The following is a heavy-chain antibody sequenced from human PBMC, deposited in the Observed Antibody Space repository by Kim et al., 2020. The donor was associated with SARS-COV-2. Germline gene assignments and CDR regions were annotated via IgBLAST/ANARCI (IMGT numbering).Heavy chain of an antibody. CDR3: ARGVPRGEGSGLIKL. J-gene: IGHJ1*01. Sequence: PSPKRRVTISVDTAQNQFSLKLSSVTAADTAVYYCARGVPRGEGSGLIKLWGQGTLVTVSS. D-gene: IGHD3-10*01. V-gene: IGHV4-59*09.